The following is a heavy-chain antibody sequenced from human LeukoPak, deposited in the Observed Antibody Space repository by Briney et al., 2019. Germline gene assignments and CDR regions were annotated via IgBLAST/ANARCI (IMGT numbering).Heavy chain of an antibody. V-gene: IGHV3-74*01. J-gene: IGHJ4*02. Sequence: GGSLRLSCAASGFTFNTYWMHWVRQVPGKGLVWVSRINNDGGSTRYADSVKGRFTISRDDAKNTLYLQMNSLRAEDTAVYYCARDSGGPDYWGQGTLVTVSS. D-gene: IGHD2-15*01. CDR1: GFTFNTYW. CDR3: ARDSGGPDY. CDR2: INNDGGST.